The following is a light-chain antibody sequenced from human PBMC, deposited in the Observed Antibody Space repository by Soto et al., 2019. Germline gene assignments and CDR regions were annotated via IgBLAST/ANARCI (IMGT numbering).Light chain of an antibody. V-gene: IGLV1-44*01. Sequence: QSVLTQPPSASGTPGPRVTISCAGSSSNIGSNTVNWYQQLPGTAPKLLIFSSDQRPSGVPDRFSGSKSGTSASLAISGLQSEDEADYYFAAWDDRLNGPVFGGGTKLTVL. CDR1: SSNIGSNT. CDR3: AAWDDRLNGPV. CDR2: SSD. J-gene: IGLJ3*02.